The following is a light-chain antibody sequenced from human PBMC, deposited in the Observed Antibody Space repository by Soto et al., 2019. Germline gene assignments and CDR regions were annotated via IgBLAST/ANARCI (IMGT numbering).Light chain of an antibody. V-gene: IGKV3-20*01. CDR2: GSS. CDR1: QSISNRA. J-gene: IGKJ2*01. Sequence: DIVLTQSPGTLSLSPGERVILSCRTSQSISNRALAWYQQKPGQAPSLLIYGSSRRATGIPDRFSGSGSGTDFTLTISSLEPEDFAVYFCQQYVTSPSTFGQGTKLEI. CDR3: QQYVTSPST.